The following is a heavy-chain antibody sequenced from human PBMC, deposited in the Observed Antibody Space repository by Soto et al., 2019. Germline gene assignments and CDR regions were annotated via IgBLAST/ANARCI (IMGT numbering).Heavy chain of an antibody. CDR1: GFTFSDYY. V-gene: IGHV3-11*06. CDR2: ISSSSSYT. CDR3: ARDRGLGVYAITYGMDV. J-gene: IGHJ6*01. D-gene: IGHD2-8*02. Sequence: PGGSLRLSCAASGFTFSDYYMSWIRQAPGKGLEWVSYISSSSSYTNYADSVKGRFTIYRDNAKNSLYLQMNSLRAEDTAVYYCARDRGLGVYAITYGMDVCGQGATVTVSS.